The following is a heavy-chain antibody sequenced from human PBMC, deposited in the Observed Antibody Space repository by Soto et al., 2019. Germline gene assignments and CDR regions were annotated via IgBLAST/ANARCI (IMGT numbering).Heavy chain of an antibody. J-gene: IGHJ4*02. CDR3: ARGNDYYDSSGYQFDY. CDR1: GGTFSIYA. V-gene: IGHV1-69*01. Sequence: QVQLVQSGAEVKKPGSSVKVSCKASGGTFSIYAISWVRQAPGQGLEWMGGIIPIFGTANYAQKFQGRVTITADESTSTAYMELSSLRSDDTAVYYCARGNDYYDSSGYQFDYWGQGTLVTVSS. D-gene: IGHD3-22*01. CDR2: IIPIFGTA.